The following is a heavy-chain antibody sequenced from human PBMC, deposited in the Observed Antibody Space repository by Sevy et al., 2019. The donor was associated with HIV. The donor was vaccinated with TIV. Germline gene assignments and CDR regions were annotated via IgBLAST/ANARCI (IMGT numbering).Heavy chain of an antibody. CDR3: ATHAGIAAAGRVSDY. Sequence: GGSLRLSCVASGFTFSDHYMEWVRQAPGKGLEWVGRTRNTADRYTTEYAASVKGRFTISRDESKNSLYVQMNSLKAEDTAVYYCATHAGIAAAGRVSDYWGQGTLVTVSS. D-gene: IGHD6-13*01. J-gene: IGHJ4*02. CDR1: GFTFSDHY. CDR2: TRNTADRYTT. V-gene: IGHV3-72*01.